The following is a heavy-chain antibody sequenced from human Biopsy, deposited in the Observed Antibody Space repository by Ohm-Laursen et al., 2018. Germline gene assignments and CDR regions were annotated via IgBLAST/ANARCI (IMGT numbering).Heavy chain of an antibody. J-gene: IGHJ2*01. CDR1: GDSISTYY. D-gene: IGHD3-22*01. CDR2: IYYTGKT. V-gene: IGHV4-59*01. CDR3: ARDRGYYSDRTVPGYFDL. Sequence: PGTLSLTCTVSGDSISTYYWSWIRQPPGKGLQWIGYIYYTGKTDYNPSLQSRVTISVDTSKNHFSLRLRSMTPADTAMYYCARDRGYYSDRTVPGYFDLWGRGTLVTVSS.